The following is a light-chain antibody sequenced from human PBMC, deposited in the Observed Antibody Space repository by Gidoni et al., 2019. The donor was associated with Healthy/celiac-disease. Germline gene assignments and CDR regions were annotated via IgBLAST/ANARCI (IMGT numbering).Light chain of an antibody. CDR1: QSVSSY. V-gene: IGKV3-11*01. J-gene: IGKJ4*01. CDR3: QQRSNWPLT. Sequence: EIVLTQSPATLSLSPGARATLSCRASQSVSSYLAWYHQKPGQAPRLLIYDASNRATGIPARVSGSGSGTDFTLTISSLEPEDFAVYYCQQRSNWPLTFGGGTKVEIK. CDR2: DAS.